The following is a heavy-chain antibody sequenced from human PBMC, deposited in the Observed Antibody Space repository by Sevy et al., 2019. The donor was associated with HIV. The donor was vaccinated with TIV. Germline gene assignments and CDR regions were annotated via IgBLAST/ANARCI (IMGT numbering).Heavy chain of an antibody. Sequence: SETLSLTCTVSGYSISDYYHWGCVRQSPAKGLEWIGTIHYTGYTNYKPSLNSRVTISADTSKNQFSLRLTSVAAADTAHYYCVAHDWERVGFWGQGMLVTVSS. J-gene: IGHJ4*02. D-gene: IGHD3-9*01. CDR1: GYSISDYYH. CDR3: VAHDWERVGF. V-gene: IGHV4-38-2*02. CDR2: IHYTGYT.